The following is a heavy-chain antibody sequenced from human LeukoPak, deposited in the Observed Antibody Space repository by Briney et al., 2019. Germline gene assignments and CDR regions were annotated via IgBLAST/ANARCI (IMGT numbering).Heavy chain of an antibody. D-gene: IGHD1-26*01. CDR3: AREDSVGATGY. J-gene: IGHJ4*02. Sequence: ASVKVSCKASGYSFTSYGISWVRQAPGQGLECMGRINPNSGGTNYAQKFQGRVTMTRDTSINTAYMELSRLRSDDTAVYYCAREDSVGATGYWGQGTLVTVSS. V-gene: IGHV1-2*06. CDR1: GYSFTSYG. CDR2: INPNSGGT.